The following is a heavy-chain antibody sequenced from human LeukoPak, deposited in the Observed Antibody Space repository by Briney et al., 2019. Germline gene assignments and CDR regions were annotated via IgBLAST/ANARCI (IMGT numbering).Heavy chain of an antibody. CDR3: ARTHWGFDY. CDR2: IYYCGST. CDR1: GGSISSGAYY. J-gene: IGHJ4*02. Sequence: PSETLSLTCTVSGGSISSGAYYWSWIRQHPGKGLEWIGYIYYCGSTYYNPSLKSRVTISVDASKNQFSLKLSSVTAADTAVYYCARTHWGFDYWGQGTLVTVSS. D-gene: IGHD3-16*01. V-gene: IGHV4-31*03.